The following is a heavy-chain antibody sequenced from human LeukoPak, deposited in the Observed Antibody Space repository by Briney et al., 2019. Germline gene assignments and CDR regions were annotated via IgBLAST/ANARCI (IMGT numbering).Heavy chain of an antibody. Sequence: GGSLRLSCAASGFTFSSYAMSWVRQAPGKGLEWVSGISGSGGSTYYADSVEGRFTISRDNSKNTLYLQMNNLRAEDTAVYYCARSGSFSPTYFFDYWGQGTLVTVSS. J-gene: IGHJ4*02. CDR2: ISGSGGST. CDR1: GFTFSSYA. CDR3: ARSGSFSPTYFFDY. D-gene: IGHD1-26*01. V-gene: IGHV3-23*01.